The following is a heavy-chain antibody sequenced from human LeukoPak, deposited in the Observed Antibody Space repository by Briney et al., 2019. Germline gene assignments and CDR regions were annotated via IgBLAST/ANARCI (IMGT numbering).Heavy chain of an antibody. CDR2: IYHSGST. J-gene: IGHJ4*02. Sequence: SQTLSLTCAVSGGSISSGGYSWSWIRQPPGKGLEWIGYIYHSGSTYYNPSLKSRVTISVDRSKNQFSLKLSSVTAADTAVYYCARVGYDSSGYYSLFDYWGQGILVTVSS. CDR1: GGSISSGGYS. D-gene: IGHD3-22*01. V-gene: IGHV4-30-2*01. CDR3: ARVGYDSSGYYSLFDY.